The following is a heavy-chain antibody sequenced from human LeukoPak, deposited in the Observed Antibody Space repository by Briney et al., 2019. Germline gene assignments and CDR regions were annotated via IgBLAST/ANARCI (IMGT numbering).Heavy chain of an antibody. Sequence: ASVKVSCKASGYTFTSYGISWVRQAPGQGLEWMGWISTYNGNTHYAQKLQGRVTMTTDTSTSTAYMELRSLRSDDTAVYYCARSSLAVAGSVSDYWGQGTLVTVSS. CDR1: GYTFTSYG. J-gene: IGHJ4*02. D-gene: IGHD6-19*01. CDR3: ARSSLAVAGSVSDY. V-gene: IGHV1-18*01. CDR2: ISTYNGNT.